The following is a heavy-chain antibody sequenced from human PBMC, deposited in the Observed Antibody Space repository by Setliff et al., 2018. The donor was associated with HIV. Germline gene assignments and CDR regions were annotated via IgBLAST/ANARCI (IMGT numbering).Heavy chain of an antibody. J-gene: IGHJ4*02. D-gene: IGHD5-18*01. Sequence: SETLSLTCSVSGASMSGFYWNWIRQPAGKGLEWIGRIHSGGSTNHNPSLKSRVTMSVDTSKNHFSLSLSSVTAADTAVYFCARDPGYTSGSTFHFDYWGQGTLVTVSS. CDR3: ARDPGYTSGSTFHFDY. CDR1: GASMSGFY. V-gene: IGHV4-4*07. CDR2: IHSGGST.